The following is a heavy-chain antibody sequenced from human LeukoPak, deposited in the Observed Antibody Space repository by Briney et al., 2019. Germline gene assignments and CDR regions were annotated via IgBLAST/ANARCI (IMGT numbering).Heavy chain of an antibody. CDR2: INPNSGGT. CDR1: GYTFTGYY. CDR3: ARAPYDILTGRKAEYFQH. V-gene: IGHV1-2*02. D-gene: IGHD3-9*01. Sequence: ASVKVSCKASGYTFTGYYMHWVRQAPGQGLEWMGWINPNSGGTDYAQKFQGRVTMTRDTSISTAYMELSRLRSDDTAVYYCARAPYDILTGRKAEYFQHWGQGTLVTVSS. J-gene: IGHJ1*01.